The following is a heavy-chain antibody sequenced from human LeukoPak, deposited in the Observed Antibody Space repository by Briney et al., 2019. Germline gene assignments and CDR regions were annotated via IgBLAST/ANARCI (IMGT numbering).Heavy chain of an antibody. CDR1: GFTINNYA. CDR2: TSASGAST. CDR3: AKAGAYSSSSYDY. D-gene: IGHD6-6*01. Sequence: GGSLRLSRAVSGFTINNYAMSWVRQAPGKGLEWVSATSASGASTYYADSVKGRFTISRDISKNTLYLQMNSLRDEDTALYYCAKAGAYSSSSYDYWGQGALVTVSS. J-gene: IGHJ4*02. V-gene: IGHV3-23*01.